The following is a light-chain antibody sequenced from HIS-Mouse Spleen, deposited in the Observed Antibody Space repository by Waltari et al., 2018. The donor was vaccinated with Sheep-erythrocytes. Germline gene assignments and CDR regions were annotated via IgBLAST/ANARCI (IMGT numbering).Light chain of an antibody. Sequence: QSALTQPRSVSGSPGQSVTISCTGTSSDVGGYNNVSWYQQHHGKAPKLMIYDVSKRPSGVPDRFSGSKSGNTASLTISGLQAEDEADYYCCSYAGSYTVVFGGGTKLTVL. CDR2: DVS. CDR1: SSDVGGYNN. CDR3: CSYAGSYTVV. V-gene: IGLV2-11*01. J-gene: IGLJ2*01.